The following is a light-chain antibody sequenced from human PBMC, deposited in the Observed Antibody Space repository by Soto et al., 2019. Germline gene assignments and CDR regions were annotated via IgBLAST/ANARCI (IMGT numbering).Light chain of an antibody. CDR2: GAS. CDR1: QGINNY. CDR3: QQSFNNPT. V-gene: IGKV1-39*01. Sequence: AAGDRISITCRASQGINNYLNWYQQKPGKAPQLLIYGASTLHSGVPSRFSGSASGTDFTLTISFLQPEDSATYYCQQSFNNPTFGQGTKVEIK. J-gene: IGKJ1*01.